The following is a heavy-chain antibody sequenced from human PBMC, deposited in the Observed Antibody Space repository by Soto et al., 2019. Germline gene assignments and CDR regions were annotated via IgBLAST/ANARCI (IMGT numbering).Heavy chain of an antibody. J-gene: IGHJ4*02. Sequence: PSETLSLTCAVFGGSISSGGYSWSLIRQPPGKGLEWIGYIYHSGSTYYNPSLKSRVTISVDRSKNQFSLKLSSVTAADTAVYYCAAGGGLPRYYWGQGTLVTVSS. D-gene: IGHD5-12*01. V-gene: IGHV4-30-2*01. CDR2: IYHSGST. CDR3: AAGGGLPRYY. CDR1: GGSISSGGYS.